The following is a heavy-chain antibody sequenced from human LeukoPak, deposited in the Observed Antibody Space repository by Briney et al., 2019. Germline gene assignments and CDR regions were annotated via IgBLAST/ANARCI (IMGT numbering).Heavy chain of an antibody. V-gene: IGHV1-18*01. CDR1: GYTFTSYG. Sequence: ASVKVSCKASGYTFTSYGISWVRQAPGQGLEWMGWISAYNGNTNYAQKFQGRVTMTRNTSISTAYMELSSLRSEDTAVYYCARGPLRYFDWLSYWGQGTLVTVSS. J-gene: IGHJ4*02. D-gene: IGHD3-9*01. CDR2: ISAYNGNT. CDR3: ARGPLRYFDWLSY.